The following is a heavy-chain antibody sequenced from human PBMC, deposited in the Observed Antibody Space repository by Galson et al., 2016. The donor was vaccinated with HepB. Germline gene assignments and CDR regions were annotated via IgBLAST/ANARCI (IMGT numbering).Heavy chain of an antibody. CDR2: ISTTGSTT. Sequence: SLRLSCAASGFTLSNYVLTWVRQAPGMGREWGSGISTTGSTTYYADSVKGRFTISRDNSKNTLYLQMSGLRADDTAVYYCAKTPKKGENGGLLNYWGQGILVTVSS. J-gene: IGHJ1*01. V-gene: IGHV3-23*01. CDR1: GFTLSNYV. CDR3: AKTPKKGENGGLLNY. D-gene: IGHD2-15*01.